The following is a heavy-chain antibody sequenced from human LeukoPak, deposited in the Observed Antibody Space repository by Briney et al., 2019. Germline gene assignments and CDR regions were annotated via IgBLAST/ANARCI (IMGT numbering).Heavy chain of an antibody. CDR2: INAGNGNT. CDR1: GFTFSSYA. Sequence: GRSLRLSCAASGFTFSSYAMHWVRQAPGQRLEWMGWINAGNGNTKYSQKFQGRVTITRDTSASTAYMELSSLRSEDTAVYYCARDSISSSFNYWGQGTLVTVSS. CDR3: ARDSISSSFNY. J-gene: IGHJ4*02. D-gene: IGHD6-6*01. V-gene: IGHV1-3*01.